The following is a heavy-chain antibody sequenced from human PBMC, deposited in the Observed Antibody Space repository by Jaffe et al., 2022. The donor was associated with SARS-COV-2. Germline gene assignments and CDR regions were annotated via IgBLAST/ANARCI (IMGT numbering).Heavy chain of an antibody. D-gene: IGHD4-17*01. CDR3: ARPSDGGYNRGGMDV. J-gene: IGHJ6*02. V-gene: IGHV5-10-1*03. Sequence: EVQLVQSGAEVKKPGESLRISCKGSGYSFTSYWITWVRQMPGKGLEWMGRIDPTDSYTNYNPSFQGHVAISVDKSIDTAYLQWTSLKASDTAMYYCARPSDGGYNRGGMDVWGQGTTVTVSS. CDR2: IDPTDSYT. CDR1: GYSFTSYW.